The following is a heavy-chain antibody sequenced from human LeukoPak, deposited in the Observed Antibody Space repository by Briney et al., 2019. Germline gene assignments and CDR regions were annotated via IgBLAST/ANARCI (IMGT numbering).Heavy chain of an antibody. V-gene: IGHV3-48*03. CDR3: AELGITKIGGV. CDR1: GFTFGDYA. D-gene: IGHD3-10*02. Sequence: GGSLRLSCTASGFTFGDYAMSWVRQAPGKGLEWVSYISSSGSTIYYADSVKGRFTISRDNAKNSLYLQMNSLRAEDTAVYYCAELGITKIGGVWGKGTTVTISS. CDR2: ISSSGSTI. J-gene: IGHJ6*04.